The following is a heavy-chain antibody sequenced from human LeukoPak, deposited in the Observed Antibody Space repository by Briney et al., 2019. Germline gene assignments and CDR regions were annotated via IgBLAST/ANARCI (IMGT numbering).Heavy chain of an antibody. D-gene: IGHD3-10*01. V-gene: IGHV3-7*03. Sequence: PGGSLRLSCAASGFTFSSYWMSWVRQAPGKGLEWVANIKQDGSEKYYVDSVKGRFTISRDNAKNSLYLQMNSLRAEDTGMYYCAREGHTYGSDYWGQGTLVTVSS. CDR1: GFTFSSYW. J-gene: IGHJ4*02. CDR2: IKQDGSEK. CDR3: AREGHTYGSDY.